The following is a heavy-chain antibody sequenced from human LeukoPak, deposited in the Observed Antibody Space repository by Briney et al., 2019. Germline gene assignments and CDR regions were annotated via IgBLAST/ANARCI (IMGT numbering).Heavy chain of an antibody. J-gene: IGHJ2*01. V-gene: IGHV3-13*01. CDR1: GFTLCSHD. D-gene: IGHD2-8*01. CDR3: AREPDVYGSWYFDL. Sequence: GGSLRLSCAASGFTLCSHDVHWVRQVPGKGLEWISAINVAGNTYYSDSVKGRFSVSRDNAKDSVHLQMTSLRAGDTAVYHCAREPDVYGSWYFDLWGRGTQVTVSS. CDR2: INVAGNT.